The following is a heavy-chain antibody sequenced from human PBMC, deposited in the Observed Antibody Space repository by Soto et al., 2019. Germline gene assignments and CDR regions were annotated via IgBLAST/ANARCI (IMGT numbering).Heavy chain of an antibody. Sequence: EVQLLESGGGLVQPWGSLRLSCAASGFTFTSYAMSWVRQAPGKGLEWVSGISGGGGSTYYADSVKGRFTISRDNSKNTLYLQMNSLRAEDTAVYYCAKAGGYDILTGYRNRFDPWGQGTLVTVSS. D-gene: IGHD3-9*01. CDR2: ISGGGGST. V-gene: IGHV3-23*01. J-gene: IGHJ5*02. CDR3: AKAGGYDILTGYRNRFDP. CDR1: GFTFTSYA.